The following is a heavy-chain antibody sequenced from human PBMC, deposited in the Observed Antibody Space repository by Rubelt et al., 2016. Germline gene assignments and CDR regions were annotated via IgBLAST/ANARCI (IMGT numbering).Heavy chain of an antibody. Sequence: GGGLVQPGGSLRLSCAASGFTFSSHEMNWVRQAPGKGLVWVSRIYDDGSVTNYADSVKGRFTISRDNAKNTLFLQMNSLRAEDTAVYYCVRGGARYFDFWGQGTLVTVSS. CDR1: GFTFSSHE. D-gene: IGHD1-26*01. CDR3: VRGGARYFDF. V-gene: IGHV3-74*01. CDR2: IYDDGSVT. J-gene: IGHJ4*02.